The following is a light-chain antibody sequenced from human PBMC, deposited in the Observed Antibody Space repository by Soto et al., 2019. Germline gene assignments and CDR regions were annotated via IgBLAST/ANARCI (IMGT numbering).Light chain of an antibody. CDR2: EVT. J-gene: IGLJ1*01. Sequence: QSVLAQPASVSGSPGQSITISCTGTSSDVGAYSYVSWYQHHPGKAPKLMIYEVTNRPSGVSNRFSGSKSGNTASLTISGLQAEDEDDYYCNSYTTNSNRVFGTGTKVTVL. CDR1: SSDVGAYSY. V-gene: IGLV2-14*01. CDR3: NSYTTNSNRV.